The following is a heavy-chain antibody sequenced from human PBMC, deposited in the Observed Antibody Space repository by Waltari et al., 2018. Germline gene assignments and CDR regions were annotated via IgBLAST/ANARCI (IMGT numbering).Heavy chain of an antibody. CDR3: ARGLQQSYDILTGPGY. CDR1: GYSFSNYW. D-gene: IGHD3-9*01. Sequence: EVQLVQSGAEVKKPGESLKISCKGSGYSFSNYWIGWVRQMPGKGLEWMGIIYPGDSDTRYSPSFQGQVTISADKSINTAYLQWSSLKASDTAMYCCARGLQQSYDILTGPGYWGQGTLVTVSS. J-gene: IGHJ4*02. CDR2: IYPGDSDT. V-gene: IGHV5-51*03.